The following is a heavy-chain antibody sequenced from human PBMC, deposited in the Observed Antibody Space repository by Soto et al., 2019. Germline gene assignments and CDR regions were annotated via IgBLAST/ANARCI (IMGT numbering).Heavy chain of an antibody. J-gene: IGHJ4*02. CDR3: AREAVSGRTGFDY. V-gene: IGHV1-3*01. D-gene: IGHD6-19*01. Sequence: KFQGRVTITRDTSASTAYMELNSLRSEDTAVYYCAREAVSGRTGFDYWGQGTLVTVSS.